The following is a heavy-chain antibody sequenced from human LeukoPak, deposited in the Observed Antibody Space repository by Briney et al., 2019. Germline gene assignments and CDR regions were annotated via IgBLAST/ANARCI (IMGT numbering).Heavy chain of an antibody. J-gene: IGHJ4*02. CDR1: GGSISSHGYY. CDR2: IYYSGST. Sequence: SETLSLTCSVSGGSISSHGYYWGWIRQPPGKGLEWIGRIYYSGSTFYNPSLKSRVTISVDMSKNHFSLKLSSVTAADTAVYYCRVYYDSSGYNYSFDYWGQGTLVTVSS. V-gene: IGHV4-39*02. D-gene: IGHD3-22*01. CDR3: RVYYDSSGYNYSFDY.